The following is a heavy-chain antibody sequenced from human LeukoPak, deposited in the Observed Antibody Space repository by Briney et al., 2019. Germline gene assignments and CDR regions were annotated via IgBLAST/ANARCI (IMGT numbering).Heavy chain of an antibody. J-gene: IGHJ4*02. V-gene: IGHV6-1*01. D-gene: IGHD3-3*01. CDR2: TYYRSKWYN. Sequence: SQTLSLTCAISGDSVSSNSAAWNWIRQSPARGLEWLGRTYYRSKWYNDYAVSGKSRITTNPDTPKNQFSLQLNSVTPEDTAVYYCARSEKRITIFGVVNYYFDYWGQGTLVTVSS. CDR1: GDSVSSNSAA. CDR3: ARSEKRITIFGVVNYYFDY.